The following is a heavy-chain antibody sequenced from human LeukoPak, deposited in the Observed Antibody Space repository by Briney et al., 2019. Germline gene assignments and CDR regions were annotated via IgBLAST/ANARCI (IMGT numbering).Heavy chain of an antibody. CDR1: GGSISSSSYY. V-gene: IGHV4-39*01. J-gene: IGHJ3*02. D-gene: IGHD3-22*01. CDR2: IYYSGST. Sequence: SETLSLTCTVSGGSISSSSYYWGWIRQPPGKGLEWIGSIYYSGSTYYNPSLKSRVTISVDTSENQFSLKLSSVTAADTAVYYCARTPRITMIVVVIEAFDIWGQGTMVTVSS. CDR3: ARTPRITMIVVVIEAFDI.